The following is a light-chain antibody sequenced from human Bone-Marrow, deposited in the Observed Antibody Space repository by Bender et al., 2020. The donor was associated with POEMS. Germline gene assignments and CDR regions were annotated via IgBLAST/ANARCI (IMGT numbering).Light chain of an antibody. Sequence: QAGLTQPAAGSGSPGKAITISCTGTSSDIGGYSHVSWYQQHPGQAPKLMIYDVTIRPSGISHRFSGSQSGNTASLTISGLQADSSADYYCSSYTTSSTWVFGGGTKLTVL. J-gene: IGLJ3*02. V-gene: IGLV2-14*03. CDR3: SSYTTSSTWV. CDR1: SSDIGGYSH. CDR2: DVT.